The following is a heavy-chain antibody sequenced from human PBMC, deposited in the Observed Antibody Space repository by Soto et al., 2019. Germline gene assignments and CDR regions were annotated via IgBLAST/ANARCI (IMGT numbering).Heavy chain of an antibody. D-gene: IGHD3-3*01. CDR1: GGSISSYY. Sequence: PLETLCLTCTVSGGSISSYYLSWIRQHPGKGLEWIGYIYYSGSTNYNPSLKSRVTISVDTSKNQFSLKLSSVTAADTAVYYCARGGITIFGVASYDAFDIWGQGTMVTVSS. CDR2: IYYSGST. CDR3: ARGGITIFGVASYDAFDI. V-gene: IGHV4-59*01. J-gene: IGHJ3*02.